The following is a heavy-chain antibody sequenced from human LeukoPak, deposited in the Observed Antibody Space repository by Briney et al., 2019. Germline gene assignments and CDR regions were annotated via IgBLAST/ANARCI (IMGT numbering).Heavy chain of an antibody. Sequence: GGSLRLSCSASGFTFSSYTMSWVRQAPGKGLEWVANIKQDGSEKYYVDSVKGRFTISGDNAKNSLYLQMNSLRAEDTAVYYCARERDTAMVIDYWGQGTLVTVSS. CDR3: ARERDTAMVIDY. CDR1: GFTFSSYT. V-gene: IGHV3-7*01. J-gene: IGHJ4*02. D-gene: IGHD5-18*01. CDR2: IKQDGSEK.